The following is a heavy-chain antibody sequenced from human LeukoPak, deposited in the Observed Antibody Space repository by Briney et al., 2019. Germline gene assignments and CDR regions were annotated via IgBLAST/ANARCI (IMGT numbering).Heavy chain of an antibody. CDR3: ARAGYSAAI. J-gene: IGHJ3*02. Sequence: SQTLSLTCTVSGGSISSGGYYWSWVRQPPGKGLEWIGYIYHSGSTYYNPSLKSRVTISVDRSKNQFSLKLSSVTAADTAVYYCARAGYSAAIWGQGTMVTVSS. CDR1: GGSISSGGYY. D-gene: IGHD6-13*01. V-gene: IGHV4-30-2*01. CDR2: IYHSGST.